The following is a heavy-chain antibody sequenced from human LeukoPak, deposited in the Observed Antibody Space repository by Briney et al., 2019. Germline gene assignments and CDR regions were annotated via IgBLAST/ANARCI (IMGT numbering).Heavy chain of an antibody. CDR2: IYSSGGT. CDR3: ATLLAARSP. D-gene: IGHD6-6*01. V-gene: IGHV4-39*01. Sequence: SETLSLTCTVSGGSISSSSYYWGWIRQPPGKGLDWIGHIYSSGGTDYNPSLKSRLTISVDTSKNQFSLRLSSVTAADTAVYYCATLLAARSPWGQGTLVTVSS. CDR1: GGSISSSSYY. J-gene: IGHJ5*02.